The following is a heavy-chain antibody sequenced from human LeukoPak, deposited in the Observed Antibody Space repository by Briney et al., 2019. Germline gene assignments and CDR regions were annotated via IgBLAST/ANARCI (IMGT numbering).Heavy chain of an antibody. V-gene: IGHV1-18*01. CDR3: VRDGYSYGSLKSFDY. D-gene: IGHD5-18*01. CDR2: ISAYNGNT. CDR1: GYTFTSYG. J-gene: IGHJ4*02. Sequence: ASVKVSCKASGYTFTSYGISWVRQAPGQGLEWMGWISAYNGNTNYAQKLQGRVTMTTDTSASTAYMELSSLRSEDTAVYYCVRDGYSYGSLKSFDYWGQGTLVTVSS.